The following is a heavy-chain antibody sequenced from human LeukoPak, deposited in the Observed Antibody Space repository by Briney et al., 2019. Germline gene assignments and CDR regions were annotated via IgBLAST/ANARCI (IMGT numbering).Heavy chain of an antibody. CDR2: IYYSGST. D-gene: IGHD3-22*01. V-gene: IGHV4-59*12. J-gene: IGHJ4*02. Sequence: SETLSLTCTVSGDSISTYYWSWIRQPPGKGLEWIGSIYYSGSTYYNPSLKSRVTISVDTSKNQFSLKLSSVTAADTAVYYCARGTLTNYDSSGYANWGQGTLVTVSS. CDR3: ARGTLTNYDSSGYAN. CDR1: GDSISTYY.